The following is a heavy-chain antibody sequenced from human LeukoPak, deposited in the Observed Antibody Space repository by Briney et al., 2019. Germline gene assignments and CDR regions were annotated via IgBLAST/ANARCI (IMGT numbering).Heavy chain of an antibody. Sequence: PGRSLRLSCAASGFTFTSYAMHWVRQAPGKGLEWVAVISYDGSNKYYADSVKGRFTISRDNSKNTLYLQMNSLRAEDTAVYYCARDRLRYFDYWGQATLVPVSS. D-gene: IGHD3-10*01. CDR2: ISYDGSNK. CDR1: GFTFTSYA. J-gene: IGHJ4*02. CDR3: ARDRLRYFDY. V-gene: IGHV3-30-3*01.